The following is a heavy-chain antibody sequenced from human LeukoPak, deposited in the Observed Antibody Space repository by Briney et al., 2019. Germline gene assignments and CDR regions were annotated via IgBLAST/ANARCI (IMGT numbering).Heavy chain of an antibody. Sequence: SETLSLTCTVSGGSISSYYWSWIRQPPGKGLEWIGYIYYSGSTNYNPSLKSRVTISVDTSKNQFSLKLSSVTAADTAVYYCARGGGSGSYYYYYYMDVWGKGTTVTVSS. CDR2: IYYSGST. CDR1: GGSISSYY. J-gene: IGHJ6*03. CDR3: ARGGGSGSYYYYYYMDV. V-gene: IGHV4-59*01. D-gene: IGHD3-10*01.